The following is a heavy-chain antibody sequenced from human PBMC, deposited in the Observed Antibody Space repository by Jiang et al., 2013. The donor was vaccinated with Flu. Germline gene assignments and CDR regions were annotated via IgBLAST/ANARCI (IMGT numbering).Heavy chain of an antibody. J-gene: IGHJ4*02. CDR3: ARGGDVLRYFDWLSARYFDY. D-gene: IGHD3-9*01. Sequence: TISRDNAKNSLYLQMNSLRAEDTAVYYCARGGDVLRYFDWLSARYFDYWGQGTLVTVSS. V-gene: IGHV3-11*06.